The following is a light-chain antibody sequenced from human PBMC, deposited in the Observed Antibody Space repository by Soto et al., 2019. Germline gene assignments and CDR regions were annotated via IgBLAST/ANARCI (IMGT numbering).Light chain of an antibody. V-gene: IGKV3-20*01. Sequence: EVMLTQSPGTLSLSPGERATLSCRASQSIFSNYLDWYQQKSGQAPRLLIYGASNRATGIPDRFSGSGSGTDFTLTISRLEPDDFAVYYCQQYGTSPLTFGQGTKVEF. CDR3: QQYGTSPLT. CDR1: QSIFSNY. J-gene: IGKJ1*01. CDR2: GAS.